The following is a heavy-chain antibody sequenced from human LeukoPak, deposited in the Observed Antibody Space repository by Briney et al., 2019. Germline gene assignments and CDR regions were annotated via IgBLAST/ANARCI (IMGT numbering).Heavy chain of an antibody. CDR3: AKVGPEVDL. Sequence: GGSLRLSCPASGLTFTDYIFSCMRQAPGKGLDWVSYIGPRDKSIYYEDSVKGRFTISRDNAKSSLYLQMDSLRVDDTAVYYCAKVGPEVDLWGQGTLVSVSS. J-gene: IGHJ4*02. CDR2: IGPRDKSI. D-gene: IGHD1-14*01. V-gene: IGHV3-11*01. CDR1: GLTFTDYI.